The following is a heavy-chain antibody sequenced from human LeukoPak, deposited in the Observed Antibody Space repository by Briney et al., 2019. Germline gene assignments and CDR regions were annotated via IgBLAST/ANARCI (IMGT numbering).Heavy chain of an antibody. CDR1: GFTVSSNY. CDR3: ARGMAGYFDY. D-gene: IGHD5-24*01. J-gene: IGHJ4*02. CDR2: IYSDGST. V-gene: IGHV3-66*01. Sequence: GSLRLSCAASGFTVSSNYMSWVRQAPGKGLEWVSLIYSDGSTYYADSVKGRFTISRDNSKNTLYLQMDSLRAEDTAVHYCARGMAGYFDYWGQGTLVTVSS.